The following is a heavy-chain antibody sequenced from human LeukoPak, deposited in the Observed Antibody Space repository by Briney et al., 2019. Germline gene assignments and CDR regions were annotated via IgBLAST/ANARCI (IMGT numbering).Heavy chain of an antibody. D-gene: IGHD5-12*01. CDR1: GFTFSSYE. J-gene: IGHJ6*04. V-gene: IGHV3-48*03. CDR3: ARKDYGGYAYYYYGLDV. CDR2: ISSRGSTK. Sequence: PGGSLRLSCAASGFTFSSYEMNWVRQAPGKGLEWVSYISSRGSTKYYADSVKGRFTISRDNAKNSLYLQMNSLRAEDTAVYHCARKDYGGYAYYYYGLDVWGKGTTVTVSS.